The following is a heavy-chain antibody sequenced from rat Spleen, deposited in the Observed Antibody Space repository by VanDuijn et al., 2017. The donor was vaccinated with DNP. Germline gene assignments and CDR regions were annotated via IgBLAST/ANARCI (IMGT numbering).Heavy chain of an antibody. CDR2: ISYDGGST. J-gene: IGHJ2*01. D-gene: IGHD1-3*01. CDR3: ARRTVAIDY. CDR1: GFTFSDYY. V-gene: IGHV5-22*01. Sequence: EVQLVESGGGLVQPGRSLKLSCAASGFTFSDYYMAWVRQAPTKGLEWVAYISYDGGSTYYGDSVKGRFTISRDNAKSTLYLQMNSLRAEDMATYYCARRTVAIDYWSQGVMVTVSS.